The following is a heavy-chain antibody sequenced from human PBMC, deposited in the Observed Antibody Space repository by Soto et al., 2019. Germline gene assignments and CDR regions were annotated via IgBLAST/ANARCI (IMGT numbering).Heavy chain of an antibody. V-gene: IGHV1-3*01. Sequence: ASVKVSCKASGYTFTSYAMHWVRQAPGQRLEWMGWINAGNGNTKYSQKFQGRVTITRDTSASTAYMKLSSLRSEDTAVYYCARDGGSSSWFDAFDIWGQGTMVTVSS. CDR1: GYTFTSYA. CDR2: INAGNGNT. D-gene: IGHD6-13*01. CDR3: ARDGGSSSWFDAFDI. J-gene: IGHJ3*02.